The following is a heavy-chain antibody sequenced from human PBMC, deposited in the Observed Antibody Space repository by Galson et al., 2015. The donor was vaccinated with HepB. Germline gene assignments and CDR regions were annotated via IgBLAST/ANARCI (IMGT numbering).Heavy chain of an antibody. Sequence: QSGAEVKKPGESLKISCQGSGYSFTTYWIGWVRQMPGKGLEWMGIIYPPDSSTRYRPSLQGQVTISADTSITTAYLQWTSLKASDTGMYYCARLPYGDFDLFSFDYWGQGTLVTVSS. V-gene: IGHV5-51*03. D-gene: IGHD4-17*01. CDR1: GYSFTTYW. CDR3: ARLPYGDFDLFSFDY. CDR2: IYPPDSST. J-gene: IGHJ4*02.